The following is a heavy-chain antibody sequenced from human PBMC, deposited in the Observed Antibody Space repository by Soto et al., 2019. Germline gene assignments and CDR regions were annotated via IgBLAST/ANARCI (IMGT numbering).Heavy chain of an antibody. Sequence: GVSLRLSCAASGFTFSSYAMSWVRQAPGKGLEWVSAISGSGGSTYYADSVKGRFTISRDNSKNTLYLQMNSLRAEDTAVYYCAKLHDPSPIAVAGTWFDYWGQGTLVTVSS. J-gene: IGHJ4*02. CDR2: ISGSGGST. CDR1: GFTFSSYA. D-gene: IGHD6-19*01. V-gene: IGHV3-23*01. CDR3: AKLHDPSPIAVAGTWFDY.